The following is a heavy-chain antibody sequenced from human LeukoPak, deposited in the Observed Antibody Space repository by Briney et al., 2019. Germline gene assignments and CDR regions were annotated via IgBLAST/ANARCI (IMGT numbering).Heavy chain of an antibody. V-gene: IGHV1-46*01. D-gene: IGHD4-23*01. Sequence: ASVKVSCKASGYTFSNHYMHWVRQAPGQGLEWVGIINPTGGSTNYAQKFQGRVTMTRDTSTSTVYMDLSSLRSEDTAVYYCARDLSTVGGDYYVLDVWGQGTTVTVSS. CDR2: INPTGGST. J-gene: IGHJ6*02. CDR1: GYTFSNHY. CDR3: ARDLSTVGGDYYVLDV.